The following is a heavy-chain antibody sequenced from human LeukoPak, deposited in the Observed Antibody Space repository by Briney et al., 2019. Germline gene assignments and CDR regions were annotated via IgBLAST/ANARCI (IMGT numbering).Heavy chain of an antibody. Sequence: GGSLRLSCAASGFTFDRFTIHWVRQTPGKGLEWVSLINRRGHTFYADSVKGRFTISRDNSRNSAFLQMNGLRPEDTALYHCAKEVDCPSDCLFFHSWGQGTLVTVSS. D-gene: IGHD2-21*02. V-gene: IGHV3-43*01. CDR3: AKEVDCPSDCLFFHS. CDR1: GFTFDRFT. CDR2: INRRGHT. J-gene: IGHJ4*02.